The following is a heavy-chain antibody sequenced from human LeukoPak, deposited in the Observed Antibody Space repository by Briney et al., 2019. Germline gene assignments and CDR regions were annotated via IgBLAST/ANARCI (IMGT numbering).Heavy chain of an antibody. Sequence: SSQTLSLTCTVSGGSISSGGYYWSWIRQPPGKGLEWIGYIYYSGSTNYNPSLKSRVTISVDTSKNQFSLKLSSVTAADTAVYYCASNYYDSSGYYLEYFQHWGQGTLVTVSS. CDR2: IYYSGST. J-gene: IGHJ1*01. V-gene: IGHV4-61*08. D-gene: IGHD3-22*01. CDR1: GGSISSGGYY. CDR3: ASNYYDSSGYYLEYFQH.